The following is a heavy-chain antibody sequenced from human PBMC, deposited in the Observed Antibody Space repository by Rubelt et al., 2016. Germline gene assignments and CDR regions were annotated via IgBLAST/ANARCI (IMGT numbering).Heavy chain of an antibody. D-gene: IGHD3-10*01. CDR2: INPSGGST. V-gene: IGHV1-46*01. Sequence: QGLEWMGIINPSGGSTSYAQKFQGRVTMTRDTSTSTVYMELSSLRSEDTAVYYCARDISDPRRERPMVRGVWGGMDVWGQGTTVTVPS. CDR3: ARDISDPRRERPMVRGVWGGMDV. J-gene: IGHJ6*02.